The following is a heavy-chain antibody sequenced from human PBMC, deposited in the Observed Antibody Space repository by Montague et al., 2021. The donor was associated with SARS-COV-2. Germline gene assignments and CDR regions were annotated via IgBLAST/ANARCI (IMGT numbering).Heavy chain of an antibody. CDR3: AREGRVYDVLTGYSEFRDAFDI. D-gene: IGHD3-9*01. CDR1: GYNFSNYG. CDR2: ISGYRGNT. V-gene: IGHV1-18*01. Sequence: SVKVSCKASGYNFSNYGLSWVRQVPGQGLEWMGWISGYRGNTNYAQNLQGRLTMTTDTSTSTAYMELRSLTSDDTAVYYCAREGRVYDVLTGYSEFRDAFDIWGQGTMITVSS. J-gene: IGHJ3*02.